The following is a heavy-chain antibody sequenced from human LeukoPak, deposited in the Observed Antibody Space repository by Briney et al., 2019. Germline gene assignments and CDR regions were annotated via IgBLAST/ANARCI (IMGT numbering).Heavy chain of an antibody. Sequence: GASVKVSCKASGGTFSSYAISWVRQAPGQGLEWMGGIIPIFGTANYAQKFQGRVTITADESTSIAYMELSSLRSEDTAVYYCARGRSYCSSTSCYNWFDPWGQGTLVTVSS. D-gene: IGHD2-2*01. CDR3: ARGRSYCSSTSCYNWFDP. J-gene: IGHJ5*02. V-gene: IGHV1-69*13. CDR2: IIPIFGTA. CDR1: GGTFSSYA.